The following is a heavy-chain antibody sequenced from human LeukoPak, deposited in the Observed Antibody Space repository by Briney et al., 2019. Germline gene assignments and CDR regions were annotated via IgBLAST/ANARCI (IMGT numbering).Heavy chain of an antibody. CDR3: ASSGCCDSWSGTN. D-gene: IGHD3-3*01. Sequence: GGSLRLSCEASGFTFSSYWMSWVRQAPGKGLEWVANIKQDGSDKYYVDSLKGRFTVSRDNAKNSLYLQINSLRVGDTAVYFCASSGCCDSWSGTNWGQGTLVTVSS. V-gene: IGHV3-7*01. J-gene: IGHJ4*02. CDR2: IKQDGSDK. CDR1: GFTFSSYW.